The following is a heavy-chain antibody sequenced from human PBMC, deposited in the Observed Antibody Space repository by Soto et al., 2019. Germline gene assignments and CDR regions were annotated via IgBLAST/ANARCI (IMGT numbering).Heavy chain of an antibody. V-gene: IGHV4-34*01. CDR1: GGSFSGYY. D-gene: IGHD2-8*01. CDR3: SRGQWGMLDY. Sequence: QVQLQQWGAGLLKPSETLSLTCAVYGGSFSGYYWSWIRQPPGKGLEWIGEINHSGSTNYNPSLKSRVTISVDTSKNQFSLKLSSVTAADTAVYYCSRGQWGMLDYWGQGPLVTVSS. CDR2: INHSGST. J-gene: IGHJ4*02.